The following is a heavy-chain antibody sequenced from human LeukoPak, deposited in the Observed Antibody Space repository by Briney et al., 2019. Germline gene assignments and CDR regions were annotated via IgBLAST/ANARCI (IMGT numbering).Heavy chain of an antibody. V-gene: IGHV3-33*01. D-gene: IGHD5-18*01. CDR3: ARSTAMVTHYYYGMDV. CDR1: GFTFSSYG. Sequence: GGSLRLSCAASGFTFSSYGMHWVRQAPGKGLEWVAVIWYDGSNKYYADSVKGRFTISRDNSKNTLYLQMNSLRAEDTAVYYCARSTAMVTHYYYGMDVWGQGTTVTVSS. J-gene: IGHJ6*02. CDR2: IWYDGSNK.